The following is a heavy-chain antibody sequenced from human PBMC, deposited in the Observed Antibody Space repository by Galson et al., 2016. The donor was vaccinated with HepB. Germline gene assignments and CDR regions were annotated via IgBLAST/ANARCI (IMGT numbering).Heavy chain of an antibody. D-gene: IGHD2-15*01. V-gene: IGHV5-10-1*01. J-gene: IGHJ5*02. CDR2: IDPSDSDV. Sequence: QSGAEVKKPGQSLRISCEASGYSFTTYWISWARQMPGKGLEWMGKIDPSDSDVYYSPSFQGHVTFSVNRSITTAYLQWSGLKASDTAIYYCARHATEDPLRDYFEPWGQGTLVTVSS. CDR1: GYSFTTYW. CDR3: ARHATEDPLRDYFEP.